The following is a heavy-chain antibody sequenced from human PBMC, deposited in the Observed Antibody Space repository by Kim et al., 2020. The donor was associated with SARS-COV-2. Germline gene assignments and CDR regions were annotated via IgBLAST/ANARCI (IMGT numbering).Heavy chain of an antibody. CDR2: IYHSGST. Sequence: SETLSLTCTVSGYSISSGYYWGWIRQPPGKGLEWIGSIYHSGSTYYNPSLKSRVTISVDTSKNQFSLKLSSVTAADTAVYYCKIGYCSGGSCYSGFDYWGQGTLVTVSS. CDR1: GYSISSGYY. CDR3: KIGYCSGGSCYSGFDY. V-gene: IGHV4-38-2*02. J-gene: IGHJ4*02. D-gene: IGHD2-15*01.